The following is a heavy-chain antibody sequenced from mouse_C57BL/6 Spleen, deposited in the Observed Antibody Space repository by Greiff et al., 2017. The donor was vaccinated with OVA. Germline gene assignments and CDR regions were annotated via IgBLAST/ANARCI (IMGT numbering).Heavy chain of an antibody. CDR1: GYTFTDYE. V-gene: IGHV1-15*01. CDR2: IDPETGGT. D-gene: IGHD2-10*01. CDR3: TRLLLYYFGY. Sequence: QVQLQQSGAELVRPGASVTLSCKASGYTFTDYEMHWVKQTPVHGLEWIGAIDPETGGTAYNQKFQGKARLTADKSSSTAYMELRSLTSEDSAVYYCTRLLLYYFGYWGQGATLTVTS. J-gene: IGHJ2*01.